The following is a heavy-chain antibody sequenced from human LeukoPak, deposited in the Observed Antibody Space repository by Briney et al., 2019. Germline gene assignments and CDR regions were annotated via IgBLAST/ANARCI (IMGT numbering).Heavy chain of an antibody. V-gene: IGHV4-31*03. CDR3: ARENSYGPNFDY. CDR2: IYYSGST. D-gene: IGHD5-18*01. J-gene: IGHJ4*02. CDR1: GGSISSGGYY. Sequence: PSQTLSLTCTVSGGSISSGGYYWSWIRQHPGKGLEWIGYIYYSGSTYYNPSLKSRVTISVDTSKNQFSLKLSSVTAADTAVYYCARENSYGPNFDYWGQGTLVTVPS.